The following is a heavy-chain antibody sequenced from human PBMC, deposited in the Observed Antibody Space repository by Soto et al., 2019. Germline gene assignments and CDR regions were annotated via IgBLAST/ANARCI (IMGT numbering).Heavy chain of an antibody. CDR1: GYTFTTYG. CDR3: ARGITFGGVLNGMDV. CDR2: INTYNGKT. V-gene: IGHV1-18*01. Sequence: QVQLVQSGAEVKKPGASVKVSCKASGYTFTTYGITWVRQAPGQGLEWMRWINTYNGKTYYARKLQGRVTMTTDTSTSTAYMELRSLRSDDTAVYYCARGITFGGVLNGMDVWGQGTTVTVSS. D-gene: IGHD3-16*01. J-gene: IGHJ6*02.